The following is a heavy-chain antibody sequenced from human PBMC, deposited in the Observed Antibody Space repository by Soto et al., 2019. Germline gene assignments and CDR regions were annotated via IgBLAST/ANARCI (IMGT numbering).Heavy chain of an antibody. V-gene: IGHV1-69*06. Sequence: SVKVSCKASGVTFSSYAISWVRQAPGQGLEWMGGIIPIFGTANYAQKFQGRVTITADKSTSTAYMELSSLRSEDTAVYYCASLNDFWSGSYGMDVWGQGTTVTVSS. CDR3: ASLNDFWSGSYGMDV. CDR2: IIPIFGTA. J-gene: IGHJ6*02. D-gene: IGHD3-3*01. CDR1: GVTFSSYA.